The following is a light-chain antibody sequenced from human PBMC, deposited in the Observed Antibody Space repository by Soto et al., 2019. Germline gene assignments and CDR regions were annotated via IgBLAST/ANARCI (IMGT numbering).Light chain of an antibody. V-gene: IGKV3-15*01. CDR1: QSVGTN. Sequence: EVVMTQSPATLSVSPGERATLSCRASQSVGTNLAWYQQSPGQVPRLLIYGASTRATGIPARFSASGSGTEFTLTISSLQSEDFAVYYCQQYNYWPPYTVGQGTKVEIK. CDR3: QQYNYWPPYT. CDR2: GAS. J-gene: IGKJ2*01.